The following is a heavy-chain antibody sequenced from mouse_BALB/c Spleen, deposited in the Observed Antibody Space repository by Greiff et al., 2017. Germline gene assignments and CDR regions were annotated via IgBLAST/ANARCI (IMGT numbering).Heavy chain of an antibody. D-gene: IGHD1-2*01. CDR1: GYSITSDYA. V-gene: IGHV3-2*02. CDR2: ISYSGST. J-gene: IGHJ3*01. Sequence: DVKLQESGPGLVKPSQSLSLTCTVTGYSITSDYAWNWIRQFPGNKLEWMGYISYSGSTSYNPSLKSRISITRDTSKNQFFLQLNSVTTEDTATYYCAPHYYGYFAYWGQGTLVTVSA. CDR3: APHYYGYFAY.